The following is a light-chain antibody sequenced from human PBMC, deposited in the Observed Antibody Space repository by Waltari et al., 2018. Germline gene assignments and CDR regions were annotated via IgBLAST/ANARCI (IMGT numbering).Light chain of an antibody. CDR2: ENN. V-gene: IGLV1-51*02. CDR1: SSNIGNSY. Sequence: QSVLTQPPSVSAAPGQKVTISCSGCSSNIGNSYVSWYQQLPGTAPKLLIYENNKRPSGIPDRFSGSKSGTSATLGITGLQTGDEADYYCGTWDSSLSAVVFGGGTKLTVL. J-gene: IGLJ2*01. CDR3: GTWDSSLSAVV.